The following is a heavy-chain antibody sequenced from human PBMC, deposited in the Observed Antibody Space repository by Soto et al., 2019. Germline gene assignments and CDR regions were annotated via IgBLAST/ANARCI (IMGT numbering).Heavy chain of an antibody. D-gene: IGHD3-22*01. CDR3: ARDLSGYDSSGYLNWYYYYYGMDV. CDR1: GFTFSSYA. Sequence: GGSLRLSCAASGFTFSSYAMHWVRQAPGKGLEWVAVISYDGSNKYYADSVKGRFTISRDNSKNTLYLQMNSLRAEDTAVYYCARDLSGYDSSGYLNWYYYYYGMDVWGHGTTVTVSS. CDR2: ISYDGSNK. V-gene: IGHV3-30-3*01. J-gene: IGHJ6*02.